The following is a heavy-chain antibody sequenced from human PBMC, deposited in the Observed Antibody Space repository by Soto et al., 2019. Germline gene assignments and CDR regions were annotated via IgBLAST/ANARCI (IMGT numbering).Heavy chain of an antibody. CDR2: IIPIFGTA. Sequence: QVQRVQSGAEVKKPGSSVKVSCKASGGTFSSYAISWVRQAPGQGLEWMGGIIPIFGTANYAQKFQGRVTIPEDESTSTAYMEMSSLRCEDTAVYYCARSNDDYVWQGFDYWGQGTLVTVSS. CDR1: GGTFSSYA. V-gene: IGHV1-69*01. D-gene: IGHD3-16*01. J-gene: IGHJ4*02. CDR3: ARSNDDYVWQGFDY.